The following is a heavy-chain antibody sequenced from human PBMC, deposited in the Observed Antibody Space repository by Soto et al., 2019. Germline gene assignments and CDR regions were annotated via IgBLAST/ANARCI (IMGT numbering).Heavy chain of an antibody. CDR3: ARPGYGGSRVYYHFMEV. J-gene: IGHJ6*03. V-gene: IGHV3-21*04. CDR1: GFTLSTYT. Sequence: PGGSLSLSCAASGFTLSTYTMNWVRQAPGRGLEWVSSISSSSSYIYYADSVKGRFTISRDNAKNSLYLQMNSLRAEDTAVYYCARPGYGGSRVYYHFMEVWGKGNTGSAS. CDR2: ISSSSSYI. D-gene: IGHD4-17*01.